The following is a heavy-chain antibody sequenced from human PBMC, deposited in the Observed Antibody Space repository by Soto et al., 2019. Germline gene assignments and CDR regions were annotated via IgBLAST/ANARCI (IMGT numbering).Heavy chain of an antibody. Sequence: GESLKISCKGSGYSFTTYWIGWVRQMPGKGLEWMGIIYPGDSDTRYSPSFQGQVTISVDKSINTAYLHWSSLKASDTAMYYCTRHHSGAYSYYYMDVWGKGTTVTVSS. CDR2: IYPGDSDT. CDR1: GYSFTTYW. CDR3: TRHHSGAYSYYYMDV. D-gene: IGHD1-26*01. J-gene: IGHJ6*03. V-gene: IGHV5-51*01.